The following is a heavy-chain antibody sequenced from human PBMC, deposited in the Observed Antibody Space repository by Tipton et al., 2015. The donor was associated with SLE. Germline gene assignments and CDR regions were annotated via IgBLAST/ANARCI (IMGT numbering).Heavy chain of an antibody. J-gene: IGHJ3*02. CDR1: GGSISGYY. CDR3: ASGILTGYAAFDI. Sequence: GLVKPSETLSLTCTVSGGSISGYYCTWIRQPPGKGLEWIGAINHSGSTSYNPSLKSRVTISVDTSKNQFSLKLSSVTAADTAVYYCASGILTGYAAFDIWGPGTMVTVSS. V-gene: IGHV4-34*01. CDR2: INHSGST. D-gene: IGHD3-9*01.